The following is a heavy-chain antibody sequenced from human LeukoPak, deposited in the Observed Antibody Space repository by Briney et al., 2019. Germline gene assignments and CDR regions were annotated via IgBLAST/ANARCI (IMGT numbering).Heavy chain of an antibody. CDR1: GFTFSSYS. CDR3: ASHLEFDY. CDR2: ISSSSSYI. Sequence: GGSLRLSCAASGFTFSSYSMNWVRQAPGKGLEWVSSISSSSSYICYADSVKGRFTISRDNAKNSLYLQMNSLRAEDTAVYYCASHLEFDYWGQGTLVTVSS. V-gene: IGHV3-21*01. D-gene: IGHD3-3*01. J-gene: IGHJ4*02.